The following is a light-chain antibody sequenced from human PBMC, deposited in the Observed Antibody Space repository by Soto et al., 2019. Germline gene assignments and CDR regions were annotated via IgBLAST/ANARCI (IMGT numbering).Light chain of an antibody. J-gene: IGKJ2*01. CDR1: QSVSSN. V-gene: IGKV3-15*01. Sequence: EIVMTQSPATLSVSPGERATLSCGASQSVSSNLAWYQQKPGQAPRLLIYGASTRATGIPARFSGSGSGTEFPLTISSLQSEDFAVYYCQQYNNWPPTYTFGQGTKVDIK. CDR2: GAS. CDR3: QQYNNWPPTYT.